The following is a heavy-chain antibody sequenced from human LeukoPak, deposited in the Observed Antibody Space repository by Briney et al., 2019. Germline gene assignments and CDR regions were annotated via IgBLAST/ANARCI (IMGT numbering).Heavy chain of an antibody. V-gene: IGHV3-74*01. D-gene: IGHD4-11*01. Sequence: QPGGSLRLPCAASGFTFSSYWMHWVRQAPGKGLVWVSHIDIDGSTTNYADSVKGRFTISRDNAKNTLYLQMNSLRAEDTAVYYCARDLSITNWFDPWGQGTLVTVSS. CDR3: ARDLSITNWFDP. J-gene: IGHJ5*02. CDR2: IDIDGSTT. CDR1: GFTFSSYW.